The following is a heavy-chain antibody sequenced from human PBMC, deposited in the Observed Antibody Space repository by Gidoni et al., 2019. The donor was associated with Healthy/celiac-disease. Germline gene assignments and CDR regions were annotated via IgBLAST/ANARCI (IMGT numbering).Heavy chain of an antibody. CDR3: TRDREYYYDSSGYYGEA. CDR1: GFPFGDYA. Sequence: EVQLVESGGGLVKPGRSLRLSCTASGFPFGDYAMSWFRQAPGKGLDWVGFIRSKAYGGTTEYAASVKGRFTISRDDSKSIAYLQMNSLKTEDTAVYYCTRDREYYYDSSGYYGEAWGQGTLVTVSS. V-gene: IGHV3-49*05. CDR2: IRSKAYGGTT. D-gene: IGHD3-22*01. J-gene: IGHJ5*02.